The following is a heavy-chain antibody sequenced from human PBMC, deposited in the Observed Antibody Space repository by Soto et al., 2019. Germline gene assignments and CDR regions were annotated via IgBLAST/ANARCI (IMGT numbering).Heavy chain of an antibody. V-gene: IGHV4-39*01. D-gene: IGHD4-17*01. CDR3: ANGDYELGNDY. CDR2: IYYSGST. Sequence: TSGTLSLTCTVSGCSINSSSFYWGWVRQPPGKGLEWIGSIYYSGSTYYNPSLKSRVTISVDTSKNQFSLKLSSVTAADTAVYYCANGDYELGNDYWGQGTLVTVSS. CDR1: GCSINSSSFY. J-gene: IGHJ4*02.